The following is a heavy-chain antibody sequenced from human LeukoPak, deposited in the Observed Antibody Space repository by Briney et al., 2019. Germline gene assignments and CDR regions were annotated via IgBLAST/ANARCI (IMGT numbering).Heavy chain of an antibody. CDR2: IHYSGSS. V-gene: IGHV4-59*12. Sequence: SETLSLTCSVSGGSISTYYWSWVRQPPGKGPEWIGYIHYSGSSNYNPSLKSRVTISVDTSKNQFSLKLSSVTAADTAVYYCARELPAATPRAFDIWGQGTMVTVSS. D-gene: IGHD2-2*01. J-gene: IGHJ3*02. CDR3: ARELPAATPRAFDI. CDR1: GGSISTYY.